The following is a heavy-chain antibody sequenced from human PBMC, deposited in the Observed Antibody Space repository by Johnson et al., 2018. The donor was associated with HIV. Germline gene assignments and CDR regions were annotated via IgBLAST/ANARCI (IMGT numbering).Heavy chain of an antibody. CDR2: ISAGGGST. D-gene: IGHD4-17*01. V-gene: IGHV3-23*04. J-gene: IGHJ3*02. CDR3: ATHLNDYGDTLTDDAFDI. CDR1: GFSFGDYY. Sequence: VQLVESGGGLVKPGGSLRLSCAASGFSFGDYYMSWIRQAPGKGLEWVSSISAGGGSTFYADSVNGRFTISRDNSKNTLYLQMNSLRAEDTAIYYCATHLNDYGDTLTDDAFDIWGQGTLVTVSS.